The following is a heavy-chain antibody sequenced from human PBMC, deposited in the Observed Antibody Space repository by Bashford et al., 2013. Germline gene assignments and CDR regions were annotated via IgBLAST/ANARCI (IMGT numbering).Heavy chain of an antibody. CDR2: INSDGSST. CDR1: GFTFRSNW. D-gene: IGHD5-12*01. J-gene: IGHJ6*02. CDR3: AREMDIMGYYFYGLDV. Sequence: GSLRLSCAASGFTFRSNWMHWVRQAPGKGLVWVSRINSDGSSTTYADSVKGRFTISRDNTKNTLYLQMNSLRAEDTAVYYCAREMDIMGYYFYGLDVWGLGTTVTVSS. V-gene: IGHV3-74*01.